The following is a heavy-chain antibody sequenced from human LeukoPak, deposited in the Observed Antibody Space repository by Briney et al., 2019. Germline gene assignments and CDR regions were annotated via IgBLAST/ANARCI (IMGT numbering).Heavy chain of an antibody. V-gene: IGHV4-34*01. CDR3: ARGHSSGYQPYYFDY. Sequence: PSETLSLTCAVYGGSFSGYYWSWIRQPPGKGLEWIGEINHSGSTNYNPSLKSRGTISVDTSKNQFSLKLSSVTAADTAVYYCARGHSSGYQPYYFDYWGQGTLVTVSS. CDR2: INHSGST. J-gene: IGHJ4*02. D-gene: IGHD3-22*01. CDR1: GGSFSGYY.